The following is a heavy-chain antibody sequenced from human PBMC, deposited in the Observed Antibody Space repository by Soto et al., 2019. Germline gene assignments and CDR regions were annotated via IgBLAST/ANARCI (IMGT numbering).Heavy chain of an antibody. Sequence: GGSLRLSCAASGFTVSSNYMSWVRQAPGKGLEWVSVIYSGGSTYYADSVKGRFTISRDNSKNTLYLQMNSLRAEDTAVYYCVRAPLGGSGVVPFDYWGQGTLVTVSS. CDR1: GFTVSSNY. CDR2: IYSGGST. J-gene: IGHJ4*02. CDR3: VRAPLGGSGVVPFDY. D-gene: IGHD6-19*01. V-gene: IGHV3-53*01.